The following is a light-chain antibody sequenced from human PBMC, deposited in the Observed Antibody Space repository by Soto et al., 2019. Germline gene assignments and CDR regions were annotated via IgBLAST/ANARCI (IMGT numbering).Light chain of an antibody. CDR3: QQYDNLPLT. CDR1: QDINNY. CDR2: DAS. V-gene: IGKV1-33*01. Sequence: DIQMTQSPSSLSASIGDRVTITCQASQDINNYLNWFQQKPGKAPKLLIYDASNLETGVPSRFSGSGSGTDFTFTISSLQPEDIATYYCQQYDNLPLTVGGGTKVEIK. J-gene: IGKJ4*01.